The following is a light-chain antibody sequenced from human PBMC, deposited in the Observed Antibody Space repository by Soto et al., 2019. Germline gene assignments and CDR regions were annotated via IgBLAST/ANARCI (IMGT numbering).Light chain of an antibody. Sequence: EIVLTQSPGTLSLSPGERATLSCRASHTISSSYLAWYQQKPGQAPRLLMYGISRRATGIPDRFSGSGSGTDFTLTITSLEPEDFAVYYCQQYVTSSPRTFGQGKKVEIK. CDR1: HTISSSY. CDR3: QQYVTSSPRT. CDR2: GIS. V-gene: IGKV3-20*01. J-gene: IGKJ1*01.